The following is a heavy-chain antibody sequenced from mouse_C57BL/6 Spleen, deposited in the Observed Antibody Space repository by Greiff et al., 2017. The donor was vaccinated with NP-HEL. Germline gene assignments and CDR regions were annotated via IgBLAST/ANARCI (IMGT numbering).Heavy chain of an antibody. CDR3: ARYGYDERAFDY. D-gene: IGHD2-2*01. Sequence: QVQLQQPGAELVKPGASVKLSCKASGYTFTSYWMQWVKQRPGQGLEWIGEIDPSDSYTNYNQKFKGKATLTVDTSSSTAYMQLSSLTSEDSAVYYCARYGYDERAFDYWGQGTTLTVSS. J-gene: IGHJ2*01. V-gene: IGHV1-50*01. CDR1: GYTFTSYW. CDR2: IDPSDSYT.